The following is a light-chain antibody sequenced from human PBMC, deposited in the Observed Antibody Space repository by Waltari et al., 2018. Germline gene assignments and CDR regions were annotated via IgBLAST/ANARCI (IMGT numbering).Light chain of an antibody. Sequence: QSALTQPASVSGSPGQSITISCTGTSSDVGSYNLVSWYEQHPGKAPKFMMYEVSKRPEGGSNRFSGSKSGNTASLTISGLQAEDEADYYCCSYAGSSTFVVVGGGTKLTVL. CDR2: EVS. CDR1: SSDVGSYNL. J-gene: IGLJ2*01. V-gene: IGLV2-23*02. CDR3: CSYAGSSTFVV.